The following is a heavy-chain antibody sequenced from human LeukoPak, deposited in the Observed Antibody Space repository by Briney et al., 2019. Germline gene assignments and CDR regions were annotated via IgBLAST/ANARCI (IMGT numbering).Heavy chain of an antibody. D-gene: IGHD5-24*01. CDR1: GFTFSSYA. J-gene: IGHJ4*02. CDR2: ISGSCGST. V-gene: IGHV3-23*01. Sequence: GGSLRLSCAASGFTFSSYAMSWVRQAPGKGLEWVSAISGSCGSTYYADSVKGRFTITRDNSKNTLYLQMNSLRAEDTAVYYCAKGALVNGYNYFDYWGQGTLVTVSS. CDR3: AKGALVNGYNYFDY.